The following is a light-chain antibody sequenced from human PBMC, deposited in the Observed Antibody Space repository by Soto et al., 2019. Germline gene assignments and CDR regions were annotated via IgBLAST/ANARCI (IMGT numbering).Light chain of an antibody. Sequence: DIVMTQSPDSLAVSLVERATINCKSSQSVLHSSNNKNYLAWYQQKPGQPPKLIIYWASTRESGVPDRFSGSGSGTDFTLTISSLQAEDVAVYYCQQYYDTPYTFGQGTMLEIK. CDR3: QQYYDTPYT. CDR1: QSVLHSSNNKNY. V-gene: IGKV4-1*01. J-gene: IGKJ2*01. CDR2: WAS.